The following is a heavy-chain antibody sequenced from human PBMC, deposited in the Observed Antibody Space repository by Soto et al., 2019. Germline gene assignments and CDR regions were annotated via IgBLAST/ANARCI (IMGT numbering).Heavy chain of an antibody. CDR2: TSYSGNT. CDR1: GGSVSSYQ. Sequence: QVQLQESGPGLLKPSETLSHTCTISGGSVSSYQWSWIRQRPGKGLEWIGLTSYSGNTVYNPSLKSRVAFSVDTSKNHFSLTLTSVTAADTAVYYCARDGVGPFDYWGQGTLVTVSS. V-gene: IGHV4-59*02. CDR3: ARDGVGPFDY. J-gene: IGHJ4*02. D-gene: IGHD1-26*01.